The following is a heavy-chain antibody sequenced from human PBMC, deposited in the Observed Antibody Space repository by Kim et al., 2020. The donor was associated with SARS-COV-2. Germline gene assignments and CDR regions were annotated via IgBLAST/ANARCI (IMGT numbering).Heavy chain of an antibody. D-gene: IGHD3-3*01. CDR2: IYPGDSDT. CDR3: ARQGALGRRLRFLEWLFFDY. J-gene: IGHJ4*02. Sequence: GESLKISCKGSGYSFTSYWIGWVRQMPGKGLEWMGIIYPGDSDTRYSPSFQAQVTISADKSISTAYLQWSSLKASDTAMYYCARQGALGRRLRFLEWLFFDYWGQGTLVTVSS. CDR1: GYSFTSYW. V-gene: IGHV5-51*01.